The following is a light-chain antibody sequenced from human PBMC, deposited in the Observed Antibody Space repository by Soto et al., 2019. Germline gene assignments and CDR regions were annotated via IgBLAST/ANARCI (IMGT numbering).Light chain of an antibody. CDR1: SSDVGGYNY. Sequence: QSALTQPASVSGSPGQSITISCTGTSSDVGGYNYVSWYQQHPGKAPKLMIYEVSNRPSGVSNRCSGSKSGNTASLTISGLQAEDEADYYCSSYTSSSTVVFGGGTKLTVI. CDR3: SSYTSSSTVV. CDR2: EVS. V-gene: IGLV2-14*01. J-gene: IGLJ2*01.